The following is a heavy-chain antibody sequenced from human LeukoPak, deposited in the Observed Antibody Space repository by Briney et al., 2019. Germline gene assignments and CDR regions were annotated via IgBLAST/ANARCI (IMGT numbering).Heavy chain of an antibody. CDR1: GFTFDDYG. CDR3: AKDISPTVTNGGWFDP. CDR2: ISWNSGTM. J-gene: IGHJ5*02. D-gene: IGHD4-17*01. Sequence: GGSLRLSCAASGFTFDDYGMHWVRQAPGKGLEGVSAISWNSGTMDYADSVKGRFTISRDNAKNSLYLQMNSLRAEDTALYYCAKDISPTVTNGGWFDPWGQGTLVTVSS. V-gene: IGHV3-9*01.